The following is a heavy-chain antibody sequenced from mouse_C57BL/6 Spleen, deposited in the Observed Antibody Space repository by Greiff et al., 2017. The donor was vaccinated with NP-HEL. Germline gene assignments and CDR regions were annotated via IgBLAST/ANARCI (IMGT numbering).Heavy chain of an antibody. CDR3: ARGTGASRYFED. CDR1: GSAFSSSW. V-gene: IGHV1-82*01. CDR2: IYPGDGDT. Sequence: QVQLQQSGPELVKPGASVKISCKASGSAFSSSWMNWVKQRPGPGLEWIGLIYPGDGDTNYNGKFKGKATLTADKSSSTAYMQLSSLTSEDSAVYVCARGTGASRYFEDWGTGTTVTVSS. J-gene: IGHJ1*03.